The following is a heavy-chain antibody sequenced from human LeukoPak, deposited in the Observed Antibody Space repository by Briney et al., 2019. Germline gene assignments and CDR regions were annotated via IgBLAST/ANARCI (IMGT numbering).Heavy chain of an antibody. V-gene: IGHV3-23*01. CDR3: AKDKTHYYDSSGYYSWFDY. J-gene: IGHJ4*02. CDR1: GFTFSSYA. Sequence: PGGSLRLSCAASGFTFSSYAMSWVRQAPGKGLEWVSAISGSGGSTYYADSVKGRFTISRDNSKNTLYLQMNSLRAEDTAVYYCAKDKTHYYDSSGYYSWFDYWGQGTLVTVSS. D-gene: IGHD3-22*01. CDR2: ISGSGGST.